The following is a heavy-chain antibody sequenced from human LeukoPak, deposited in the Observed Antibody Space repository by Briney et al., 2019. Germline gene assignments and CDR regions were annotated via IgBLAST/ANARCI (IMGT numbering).Heavy chain of an antibody. CDR2: IIPIFGTA. J-gene: IGHJ6*02. V-gene: IGHV1-69*01. D-gene: IGHD2-15*01. CDR1: GGTFSSYD. Sequence: ASVKVSCKASGGTFSSYDISWVRQAPGQGLEWMGGIIPIFGTANYAQKFQGRVTITADESTSTAYMELSSLRSEDTAVYYCARGVVAKWGYYYGMDVWGQGTTVTVSS. CDR3: ARGVVAKWGYYYGMDV.